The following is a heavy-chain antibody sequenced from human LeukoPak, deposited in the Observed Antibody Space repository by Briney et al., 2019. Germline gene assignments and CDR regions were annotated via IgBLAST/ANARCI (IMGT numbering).Heavy chain of an antibody. V-gene: IGHV3-74*01. D-gene: IGHD1-20*01. CDR3: ARAPHNWRPNDAFDI. J-gene: IGHJ3*02. CDR1: GFTFSSYW. Sequence: GGSRRFSCAASGFTFSSYWIHWVRQAPGKGLVWVSRINSDGSSTSYADSVKGRFTISRDNAKNTLYLQMNSLRAEDTAVYYCARAPHNWRPNDAFDIWGQGTMVTVSS. CDR2: INSDGSST.